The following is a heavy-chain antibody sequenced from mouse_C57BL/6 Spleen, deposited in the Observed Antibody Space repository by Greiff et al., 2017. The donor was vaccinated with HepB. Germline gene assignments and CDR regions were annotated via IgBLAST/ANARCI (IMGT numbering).Heavy chain of an antibody. CDR3: ARNSFTYYSNYWYVDV. V-gene: IGHV2-9-1*01. Sequence: VMLVESGPGLVAPSQSLSITCTVSGFSLTSYAISWVRQPPGKGLEWLGVIWTGGGTNYNSALKSRLSISKDNSKSQVFLKMNSLQTDDTARYYCARNSFTYYSNYWYVDVWGTGTTVTVSS. CDR1: GFSLTSYA. D-gene: IGHD2-5*01. J-gene: IGHJ1*03. CDR2: IWTGGGT.